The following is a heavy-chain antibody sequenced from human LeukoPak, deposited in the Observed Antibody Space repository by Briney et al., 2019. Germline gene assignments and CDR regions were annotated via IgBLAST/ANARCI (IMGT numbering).Heavy chain of an antibody. CDR2: IYYSGST. CDR1: GGSISSSSYY. CDR3: ARRGCGSRRCGFDY. D-gene: IGHD2-15*01. V-gene: IGHV4-39*01. Sequence: SETLSLTCIVSGGSISSSSYYWGWIRQPPGKGLEWIGSIYYSGSTYYNPSLKSRVTISVDTSKNQFSLKLSSVTAADTAVYYCARRGCGSRRCGFDYWGQGTLVTVSS. J-gene: IGHJ4*02.